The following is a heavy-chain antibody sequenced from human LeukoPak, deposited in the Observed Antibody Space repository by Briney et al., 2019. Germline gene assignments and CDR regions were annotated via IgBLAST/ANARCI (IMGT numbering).Heavy chain of an antibody. D-gene: IGHD1-7*01. CDR3: AKDRRGNWNYDYYYYYMDV. V-gene: IGHV3-30*02. Sequence: GGSLRLSCAASGFTFSSYGMHWVRQAPGKGLEWVAFIRYDGSNKYYADSVKGRFTISRDNTKNTLYLQMNSLRAEDTAVYYCAKDRRGNWNYDYYYYYMDVWGKGTTVTVSS. CDR1: GFTFSSYG. J-gene: IGHJ6*03. CDR2: IRYDGSNK.